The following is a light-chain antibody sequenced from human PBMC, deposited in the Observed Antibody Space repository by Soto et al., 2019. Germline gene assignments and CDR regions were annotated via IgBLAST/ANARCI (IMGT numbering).Light chain of an antibody. CDR3: QQRESTPRT. CDR2: AAS. CDR1: QSISSY. V-gene: IGKV1-39*01. Sequence: DIQMTQSPSSLSAYVGDRVTITCRASQSISSYLNWYQQKQGKAPQLLIYAASSLQSGVPSRFSGSGSGTDFPRTISSLQPEDFATYYCQQRESTPRTLGHGTKVEIK. J-gene: IGKJ1*01.